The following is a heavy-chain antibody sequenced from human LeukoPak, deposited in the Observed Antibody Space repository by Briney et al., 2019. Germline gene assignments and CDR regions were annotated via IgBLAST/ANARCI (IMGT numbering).Heavy chain of an antibody. CDR3: ASLRVPGDFDY. V-gene: IGHV4-59*12. D-gene: IGHD3-16*01. Sequence: PSETLSLTCTVSGGSISSYYWSWIRQPPGKGLEWIGYIYYSGSTYYNSSLKSRVTISVDTSKNQFSLRLTSVTAADTAVYYCASLRVPGDFDYWGQGTLVTVSS. CDR2: IYYSGST. CDR1: GGSISSYY. J-gene: IGHJ4*02.